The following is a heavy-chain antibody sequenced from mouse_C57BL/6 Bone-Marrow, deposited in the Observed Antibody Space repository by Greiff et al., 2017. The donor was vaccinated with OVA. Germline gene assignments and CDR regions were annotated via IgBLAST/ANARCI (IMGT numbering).Heavy chain of an antibody. CDR2: IYPRSGNT. V-gene: IGHV1-81*01. D-gene: IGHD4-1*01. J-gene: IGHJ4*01. Sequence: LQESGAELARPGASVKLSCKASGYTFTSYGISWVKQRTGQGLEWIGEIYPRSGNTYYNEKFKGKATLTADKSSSTAYMELRSLTSEDSAVYFCARLELTGTAYAMDYWGQGTSVTVSS. CDR3: ARLELTGTAYAMDY. CDR1: GYTFTSYG.